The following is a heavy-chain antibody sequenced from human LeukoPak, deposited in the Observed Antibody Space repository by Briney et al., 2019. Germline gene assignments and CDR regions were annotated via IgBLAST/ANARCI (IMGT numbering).Heavy chain of an antibody. CDR2: ISGSGGST. D-gene: IGHD3-22*01. CDR1: GFTFSSYA. CDR3: ARGGYYDSSGYRPAFDY. V-gene: IGHV3-23*01. J-gene: IGHJ4*02. Sequence: GGSLRLSCAASGFTFSSYAMSWVRQAPGKGLEWVSAISGSGGSTYYADSVKGRFTISRDNSKNTLYLQMNSLRAEDTAVYYCARGGYYDSSGYRPAFDYWGQGTLVTVSS.